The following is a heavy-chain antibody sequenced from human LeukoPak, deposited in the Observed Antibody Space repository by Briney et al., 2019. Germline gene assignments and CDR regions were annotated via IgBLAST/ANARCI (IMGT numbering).Heavy chain of an antibody. CDR3: ARDYYDSSGYSFDY. CDR2: IIPIFGTA. D-gene: IGHD3-22*01. CDR1: GGTFSSYA. V-gene: IGHV1-69*13. Sequence: GASVKVSCKASGGTFSSYAISWARQAPGQGLEWMGGIIPIFGTANYAQKFQGRITITADESTSTAYMELSSLRSEDTAVYYCARDYYDSSGYSFDYWGQGTLVTVSS. J-gene: IGHJ4*02.